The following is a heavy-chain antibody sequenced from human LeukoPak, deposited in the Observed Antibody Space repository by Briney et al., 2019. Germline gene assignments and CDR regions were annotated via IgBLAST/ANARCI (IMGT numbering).Heavy chain of an antibody. J-gene: IGHJ4*02. V-gene: IGHV3-21*01. CDR2: IGSSSSYI. CDR3: ARDRGYSYGPYFDY. CDR1: GFTFSSYS. Sequence: GGSLRLSCAASGFTFSSYSMNWVRQAPGKGLEWVSSIGSSSSYIYYADSVKGRFTISRDNAKNSLYLQMNSLRAEDTAVYYCARDRGYSYGPYFDYWGQGTLVTVSS. D-gene: IGHD5-18*01.